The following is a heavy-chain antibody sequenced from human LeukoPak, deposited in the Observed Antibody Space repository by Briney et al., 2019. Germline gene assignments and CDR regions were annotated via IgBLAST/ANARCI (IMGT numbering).Heavy chain of an antibody. J-gene: IGHJ4*02. Sequence: SETLSLTCTVSGDSVSSGNYYLSWTRQPPGKGLDWITYMSPSGTTKYNPSLKSRVTTSVDTSRTQFSLRLSSVTAADTAVYYCARGQDDRSGTFDYWGQGILVTVSS. D-gene: IGHD3-22*01. CDR3: ARGQDDRSGTFDY. V-gene: IGHV4-61*01. CDR1: GDSVSSGNYY. CDR2: MSPSGTT.